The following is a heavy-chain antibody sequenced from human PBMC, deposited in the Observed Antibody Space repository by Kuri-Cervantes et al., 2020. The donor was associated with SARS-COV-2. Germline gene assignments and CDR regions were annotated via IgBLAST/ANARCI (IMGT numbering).Heavy chain of an antibody. CDR2: IYSGGST. D-gene: IGHD3-22*01. CDR3: ARAGYYYDSSGYYYDY. V-gene: IGHV3-53*01. Sequence: GGSLRLSCAASGFTFSSYSMNWVRQAPGKGLEWVSVIYSGGSTYYADSVKGRFTISRDNSKNTLYLQMNSLRAEDTAVYYCARAGYYYDSSGYYYDYWGQGTLVTVSS. CDR1: GFTFSSYS. J-gene: IGHJ4*02.